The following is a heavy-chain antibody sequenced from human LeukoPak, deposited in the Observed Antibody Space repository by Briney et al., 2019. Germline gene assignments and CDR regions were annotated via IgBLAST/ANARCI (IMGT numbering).Heavy chain of an antibody. CDR3: ASQYSSGWYRYDY. J-gene: IGHJ4*02. Sequence: SETLSLTCAVSGYSISSGYYWGWIRQPPGKGLEWIGSIYHSGSTYYNPSLKSRVTISVDTSKNQFSLKLSSVTAADTAVYYGASQYSSGWYRYDYWGQGTLVTVSS. CDR1: GYSISSGYY. CDR2: IYHSGST. V-gene: IGHV4-38-2*01. D-gene: IGHD6-19*01.